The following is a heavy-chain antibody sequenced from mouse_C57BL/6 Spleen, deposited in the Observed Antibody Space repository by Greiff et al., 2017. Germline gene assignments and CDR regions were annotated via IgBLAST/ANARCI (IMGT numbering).Heavy chain of an antibody. CDR1: GYTFTSYW. CDR2: IHPNSGST. V-gene: IGHV1-64*01. Sequence: QVQLQQPGAELVKPGASVKLSCKASGYTFTSYWMHWVKQRPGQGLEWIGMIHPNSGSTNYNEKFKSKATLTVDKSSSTAYMQLRSLTSEDSAVYYCARWLTGYAMDYWDQGTSVTVSS. D-gene: IGHD4-1*01. CDR3: ARWLTGYAMDY. J-gene: IGHJ4*01.